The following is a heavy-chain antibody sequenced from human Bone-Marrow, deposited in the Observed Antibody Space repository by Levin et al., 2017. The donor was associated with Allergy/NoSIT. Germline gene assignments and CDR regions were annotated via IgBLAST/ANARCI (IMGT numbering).Heavy chain of an antibody. J-gene: IGHJ3*02. CDR2: STYGGSNE. Sequence: GGSLRLSCAASGFSFSTYGMHWVRQAPGKGLEWVAVSTYGGSNEYYPNSVEGRFTISRDTSRNTLYLQMNSLRTEDTAVYYCAKGYSSSWRDAFDIWGQGTLVTVSS. V-gene: IGHV3-30*18. CDR1: GFSFSTYG. D-gene: IGHD6-13*01. CDR3: AKGYSSSWRDAFDI.